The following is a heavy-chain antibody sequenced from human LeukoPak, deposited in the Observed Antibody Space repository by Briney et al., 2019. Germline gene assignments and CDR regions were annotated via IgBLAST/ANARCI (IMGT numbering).Heavy chain of an antibody. Sequence: GGSLRLSCAASEFTVRSNYMNWVRQAPGKGLEWVSVIYSGGSTYYADSVNGRFTISRDNSKNTLYLQMNSLRAEDTAVYYCAKDASQSYGVDAFDIWGQGTMVTVSS. CDR3: AKDASQSYGVDAFDI. CDR2: IYSGGST. D-gene: IGHD4-17*01. V-gene: IGHV3-66*01. CDR1: EFTVRSNY. J-gene: IGHJ3*02.